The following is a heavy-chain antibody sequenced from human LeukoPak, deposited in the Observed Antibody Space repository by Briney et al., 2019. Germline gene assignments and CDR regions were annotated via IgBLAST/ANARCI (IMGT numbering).Heavy chain of an antibody. J-gene: IGHJ6*03. CDR3: ARHAHIAARRGHLKQSYYYYMDV. D-gene: IGHD6-6*01. V-gene: IGHV5-51*01. CDR1: GYSFTSYW. Sequence: GESLKISCKGSGYSFTSYWIGWVRPMPGKGLEWMGIIYPGDSDTRYSPSFQGQVTISADKSISTAYLQWSSLKASDTAMYYCARHAHIAARRGHLKQSYYYYMDVWGKGTTVTVSS. CDR2: IYPGDSDT.